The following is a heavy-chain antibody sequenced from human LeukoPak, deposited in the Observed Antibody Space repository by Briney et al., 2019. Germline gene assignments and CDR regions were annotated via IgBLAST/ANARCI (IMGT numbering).Heavy chain of an antibody. CDR2: IYHSGST. V-gene: IGHV4-38-2*02. CDR1: GYSISSGYY. CDR3: ASSYYDYVWGSLRY. D-gene: IGHD3-16*01. J-gene: IGHJ4*02. Sequence: SETLSHTCTVSGYSISSGYYWGWIRQPPGKGLEWIGSIYHSGSTYYNPSLKSRVTISVDTSKNQFSLKLSSVTAADTAVYYCASSYYDYVWGSLRYWGQGTLVTVSS.